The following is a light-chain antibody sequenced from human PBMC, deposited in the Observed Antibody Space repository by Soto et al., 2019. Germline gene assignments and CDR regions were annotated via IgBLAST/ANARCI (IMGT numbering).Light chain of an antibody. Sequence: EIVLTQSPGTLSLSPGERATLSCRASQSVSSSYLALYQQKPGQAPRLLIYGASSRATVIPDRFSGSGSGTDFTLTISSLEPEDFVVYYCQHYCSSLFPFCGGTKVEIK. V-gene: IGKV3-20*01. CDR3: QHYCSSLFP. J-gene: IGKJ4*01. CDR2: GAS. CDR1: QSVSSSY.